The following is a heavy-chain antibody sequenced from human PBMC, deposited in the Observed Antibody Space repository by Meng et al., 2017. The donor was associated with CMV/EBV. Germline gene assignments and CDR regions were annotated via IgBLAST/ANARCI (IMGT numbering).Heavy chain of an antibody. V-gene: IGHV1-46*01. Sequence: TFTSYYMHWVRQAPGQGLEWMGIINPSGGSTSYAQKFQGRVTMTRDTSTSTVYMELSSLRSEDTAVYYCARDGDDIVVVPAAIPFDYWGQGTLVTVS. J-gene: IGHJ4*02. CDR1: TFTSYY. CDR3: ARDGDDIVVVPAAIPFDY. D-gene: IGHD2-2*01. CDR2: INPSGGST.